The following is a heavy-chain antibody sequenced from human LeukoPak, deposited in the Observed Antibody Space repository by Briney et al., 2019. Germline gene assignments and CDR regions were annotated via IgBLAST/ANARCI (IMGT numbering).Heavy chain of an antibody. CDR3: ASFDFWSGLDY. CDR2: ISSSSSTI. CDR1: GFTFSSYS. Sequence: QPGGSPRLSCAASGFTFSSYSMNWVRQAPGKRLEWVSYISSSSSTIYYADSVKGRFTISRDNAKNSLYLQMNSLRAEDTAVYYCASFDFWSGLDYWGQGTLVTVSS. D-gene: IGHD3-3*01. V-gene: IGHV3-48*01. J-gene: IGHJ4*02.